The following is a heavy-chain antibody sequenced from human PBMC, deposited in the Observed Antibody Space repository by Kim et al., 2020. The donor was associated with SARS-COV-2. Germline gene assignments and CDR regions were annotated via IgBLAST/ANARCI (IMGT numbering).Heavy chain of an antibody. Sequence: GGSLRLSCAASGFTFSSYGMHWVRQAPGKGLEWVAVISYDGSNKYYADSVKGRFTISRDNSKNTLYLQMNSLRAEDTAVYYCAKDPSIAVVRYGMDVWG. J-gene: IGHJ6*02. CDR1: GFTFSSYG. CDR2: ISYDGSNK. V-gene: IGHV3-30*18. D-gene: IGHD6-19*01. CDR3: AKDPSIAVVRYGMDV.